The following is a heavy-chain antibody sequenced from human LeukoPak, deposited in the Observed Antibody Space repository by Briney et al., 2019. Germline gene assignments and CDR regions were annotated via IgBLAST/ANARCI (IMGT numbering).Heavy chain of an antibody. J-gene: IGHJ4*02. CDR1: GFTVSGNY. CDR3: ARGTLNDYGESYFDY. V-gene: IGHV3-53*01. CDR2: IYPGDST. Sequence: GESLTLSCAASGFTVSGNYMSWVRQAPGKGLEWVSIIYPGDSTYYADSVKGRFTISRNNSKNTLDLQMNSLRAEDTAVYYCARGTLNDYGESYFDYWGQGTLVTVSS. D-gene: IGHD4-17*01.